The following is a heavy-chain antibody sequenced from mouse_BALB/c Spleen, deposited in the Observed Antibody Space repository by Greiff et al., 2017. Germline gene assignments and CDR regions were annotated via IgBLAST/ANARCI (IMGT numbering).Heavy chain of an antibody. CDR3: ARQVRRDYYAMDY. V-gene: IGHV1-7*01. CDR1: GYTFTSYW. CDR2: INPSTGYT. J-gene: IGHJ4*01. Sequence: QVQLQQSGAELAKPGASVKMSCKASGYTFTSYWMHWVKQRPGQGLEWIGYINPSTGYTEYNQKFKDKATLTADKSSSTAYMQLSSLTSEDSAVYYCARQVRRDYYAMDYWGQGTSVTVSS. D-gene: IGHD2-14*01.